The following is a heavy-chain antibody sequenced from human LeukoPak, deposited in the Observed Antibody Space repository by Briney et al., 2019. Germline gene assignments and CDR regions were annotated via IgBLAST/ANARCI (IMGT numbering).Heavy chain of an antibody. CDR3: AKVTTVVGFDY. CDR1: GFTFSSYG. CDR2: ISYDGSNK. D-gene: IGHD4-23*01. J-gene: IGHJ4*02. V-gene: IGHV3-30*18. Sequence: GGSLRLSCAASGFTFSSYGMHWVRQAPGKGLEWVAVISYDGSNKYYADSVKGRFTISRDNSKNTLYLQMNSLRAKDTAVYYCAKVTTVVGFDYWGQGTLVTVSS.